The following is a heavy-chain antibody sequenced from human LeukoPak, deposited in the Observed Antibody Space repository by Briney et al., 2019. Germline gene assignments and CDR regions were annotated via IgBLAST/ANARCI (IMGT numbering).Heavy chain of an antibody. J-gene: IGHJ6*02. CDR2: IYYSENT. D-gene: IGHD3-3*01. Sequence: SETLSLTCTVSGDSISSYFWSWIRQPPGKGLGWIGYIYYSENTNYNPSLKSRVTMSVDTSKNQFSLKLSSVTAADTAVYYCARELTDFWSGYSPNYYGMDVWGQGTTVTVSS. V-gene: IGHV4-59*12. CDR3: ARELTDFWSGYSPNYYGMDV. CDR1: GDSISSYF.